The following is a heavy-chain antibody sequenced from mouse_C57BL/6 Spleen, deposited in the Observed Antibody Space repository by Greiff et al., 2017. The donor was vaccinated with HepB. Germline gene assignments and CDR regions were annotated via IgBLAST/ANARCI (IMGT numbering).Heavy chain of an antibody. Sequence: VQLQQSGPELVKPGASVKISCKASGYAFSSSWMNWVKQRPGKGLEWIGRIYPGDGDTNYNGKFKGKATLTADKSSSTAYMQLSSLTSEDSAVYFCAREEANWGWYFDVWGTGTTVTVSS. CDR1: GYAFSSSW. CDR3: AREEANWGWYFDV. J-gene: IGHJ1*03. D-gene: IGHD4-1*01. CDR2: IYPGDGDT. V-gene: IGHV1-82*01.